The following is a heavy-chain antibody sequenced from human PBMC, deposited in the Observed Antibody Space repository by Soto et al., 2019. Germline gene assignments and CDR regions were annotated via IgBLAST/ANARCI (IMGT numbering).Heavy chain of an antibody. CDR1: GFTFSSYG. CDR2: IRSKGSGGTS. D-gene: IGHD3-10*01. Sequence: PGGSLRLSCAASGFTFSSYGMHWVRQAPGKGLEWVGFIRSKGSGGTSEYAASVKGRFTFSRDDSKSIAYLQMNSLKSEDTAVYYCTRDQPITPWGQGTMVTVSS. J-gene: IGHJ3*01. CDR3: TRDQPITP. V-gene: IGHV3-49*04.